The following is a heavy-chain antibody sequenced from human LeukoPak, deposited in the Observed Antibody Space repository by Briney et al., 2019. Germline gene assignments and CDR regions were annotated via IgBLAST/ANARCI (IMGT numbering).Heavy chain of an antibody. CDR3: AKWEEALRAFDV. V-gene: IGHV4-38-2*02. D-gene: IGHD3-3*02. CDR2: THHSGKT. J-gene: IGHJ3*01. Sequence: SETLSLTCTVSGYSISSGYYWNWVRQPPGKSLEWIGYTHHSGKTYYNPSLKSRVSTSVDTSKNQFSLKLSFVTAADTAIYYCAKWEEALRAFDVWGQGTMVTVSS. CDR1: GYSISSGYY.